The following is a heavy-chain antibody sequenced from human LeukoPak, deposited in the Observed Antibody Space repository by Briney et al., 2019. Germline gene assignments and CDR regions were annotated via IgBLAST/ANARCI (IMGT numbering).Heavy chain of an antibody. V-gene: IGHV3-53*05. Sequence: PEGSLRLSCAVSGFTVSSNFLNWVRQAPGKGLEWVSVLYSGGTTFYTDSVKGRFTISRDNSKNTLYLQMNSLRVDDTAVYYCASPSPGGGAAGLFDYWGQGALVTVSS. J-gene: IGHJ4*02. CDR3: ASPSPGGGAAGLFDY. D-gene: IGHD6-13*01. CDR2: LYSGGTT. CDR1: GFTVSSNF.